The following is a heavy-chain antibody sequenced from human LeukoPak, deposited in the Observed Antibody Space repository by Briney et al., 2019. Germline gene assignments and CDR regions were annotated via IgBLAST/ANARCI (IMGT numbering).Heavy chain of an antibody. CDR3: AAGLVITTPLDY. CDR2: INPDGSTT. Sequence: PGESLRLSCAASGFTFSRYWIHWVRQAPGKGLEWVSRINPDGSTTTYADSVKGRFTISRDNAKNTVYLQMNSLRAEDTAVYYCAAGLVITTPLDYWGQGTLVTVSS. CDR1: GFTFSRYW. D-gene: IGHD3-9*01. J-gene: IGHJ4*02. V-gene: IGHV3-74*01.